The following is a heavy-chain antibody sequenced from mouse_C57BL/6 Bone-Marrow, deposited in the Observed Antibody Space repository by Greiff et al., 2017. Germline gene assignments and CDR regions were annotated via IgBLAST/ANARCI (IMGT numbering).Heavy chain of an antibody. D-gene: IGHD2-4*01. CDR2: IDPENGDT. V-gene: IGHV14-4*01. J-gene: IGHJ3*01. CDR3: TTYDYDGFAY. CDR1: GFNIKDDY. Sequence: EVQLQQSGAELVRPGASVKLSCTASGFNIKDDYMHWVKQRPEQGLEWIGWIDPENGDTEYASKFQGKATITADTSSNTAYLQLSSLTSEDTAVYYCTTYDYDGFAYGGQGTLVTVSA.